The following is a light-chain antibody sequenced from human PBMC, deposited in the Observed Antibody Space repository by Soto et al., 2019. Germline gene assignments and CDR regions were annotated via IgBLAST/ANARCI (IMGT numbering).Light chain of an antibody. J-gene: IGKJ2*01. CDR3: QQANTFPS. CDR2: AAS. Sequence: DIQMTQSPSSVSASVGDRVTITCRASQSISRWLAWYQQKPGKAPKLLIYAASNLQSGVPSRFSGSGAGTDFTLTISNLQPDDFATYYCQQANTFPSFGQGTKREIK. CDR1: QSISRW. V-gene: IGKV1-12*02.